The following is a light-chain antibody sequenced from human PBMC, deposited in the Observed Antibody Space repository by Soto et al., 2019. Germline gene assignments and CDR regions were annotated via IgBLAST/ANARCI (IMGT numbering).Light chain of an antibody. Sequence: EIVMTQSPATLSVSPGERATLSCRANQSVTNNLAWYQQKPGQAPRLLIYGASTRATDIPARFSGSGSGTDFTLTIDSLQSEDYGVYYCQQYNNWPPFTFGQGTNLEIK. CDR2: GAS. CDR3: QQYNNWPPFT. CDR1: QSVTNN. J-gene: IGKJ2*01. V-gene: IGKV3-15*01.